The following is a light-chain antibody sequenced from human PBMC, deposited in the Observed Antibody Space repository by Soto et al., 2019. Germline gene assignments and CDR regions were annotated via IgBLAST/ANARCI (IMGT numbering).Light chain of an antibody. V-gene: IGLV3-21*01. CDR2: YDS. CDR3: QVWERSSDHYVV. Sequence: SYELTQPPSVSVAPGKTARITCGGNNIGSKSVHWYQQKPGQAPVLVIYYDSDRPSGIPERFSGSNSGNTATLTISRVEAGDEADYYCQVWERSSDHYVVFGGGTKLTVL. CDR1: NIGSKS. J-gene: IGLJ2*01.